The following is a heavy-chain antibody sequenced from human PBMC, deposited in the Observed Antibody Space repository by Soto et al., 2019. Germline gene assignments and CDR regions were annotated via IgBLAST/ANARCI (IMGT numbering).Heavy chain of an antibody. J-gene: IGHJ6*02. Sequence: VQLVQSGAEVKKPGSSVKLSCKASGGTFNRYTISWVRQAPGQGLEWMGGIIPIFGTANYAKKFQGRVASIADESTSAAYMELRSLRSEDTAVYYCALWGFRDGNNSKYNYSGMDVWGQGTTVTVSS. CDR3: ALWGFRDGNNSKYNYSGMDV. V-gene: IGHV1-69*01. CDR1: GGTFNRYT. CDR2: IIPIFGTA. D-gene: IGHD1-1*01.